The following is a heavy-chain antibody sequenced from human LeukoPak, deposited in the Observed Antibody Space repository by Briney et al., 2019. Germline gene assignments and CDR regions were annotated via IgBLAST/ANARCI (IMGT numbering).Heavy chain of an antibody. CDR3: ASGYYYDSRGPPDYFDC. J-gene: IGHJ4*02. CDR1: GFTFSSYW. D-gene: IGHD3-22*01. Sequence: GGSLRLSCAASGFTFSSYWMSWVRQAPGKGLEWVANIKQDGSEKNYVDSVKGRFTISRDNAKNSLYLQLNGLRAEDTAVYYCASGYYYDSRGPPDYFDCWGQGTLVTVSS. CDR2: IKQDGSEK. V-gene: IGHV3-7*01.